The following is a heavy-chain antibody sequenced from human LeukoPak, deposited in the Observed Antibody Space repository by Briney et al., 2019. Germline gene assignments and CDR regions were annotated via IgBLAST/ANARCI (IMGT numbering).Heavy chain of an antibody. CDR3: ARGRAAVPKEIDY. V-gene: IGHV1-46*01. CDR1: GYTFTSYG. CDR2: INPSGGST. Sequence: ASVKVSCKASGYTFTSYGISWVRQAPGQGLEWMGIINPSGGSTSYAQKFQGRVTMTRDTSTSTAYMELSSLRSEDTAVYYCARGRAAVPKEIDYWGQGTLVTVSS. D-gene: IGHD2-2*01. J-gene: IGHJ4*02.